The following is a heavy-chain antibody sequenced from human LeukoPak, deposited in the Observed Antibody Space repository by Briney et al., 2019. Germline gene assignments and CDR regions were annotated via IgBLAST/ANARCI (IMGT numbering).Heavy chain of an antibody. Sequence: ASVKVSCKASGYTFTSYGISWVRQAPGQGLEWMGWISAYNGNTNYAQKLQGRVTMTTDTSTSTAYMELRSLRSEDTAVYYCVRSCYYYGMDVWGQGTTVTVSS. D-gene: IGHD1-1*01. J-gene: IGHJ6*02. CDR2: ISAYNGNT. CDR1: GYTFTSYG. CDR3: VRSCYYYGMDV. V-gene: IGHV1-18*01.